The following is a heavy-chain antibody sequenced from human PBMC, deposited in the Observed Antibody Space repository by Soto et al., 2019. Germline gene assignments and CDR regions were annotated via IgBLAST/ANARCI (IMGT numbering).Heavy chain of an antibody. V-gene: IGHV3-64*01. CDR3: ARGGRGYEFDY. D-gene: IGHD5-12*01. CDR2: ISSNGGST. J-gene: IGHJ4*02. Sequence: EVQLVESGGGLVQPGGSPRLSCAASGFTFSSYAMDWVRQAPGKGLEYVSTISSNGGSTDYANSVKGRFTISRDNSKNTLYLQMGSLRAEDMAVYYCARGGRGYEFDYWGQGTLVTVSS. CDR1: GFTFSSYA.